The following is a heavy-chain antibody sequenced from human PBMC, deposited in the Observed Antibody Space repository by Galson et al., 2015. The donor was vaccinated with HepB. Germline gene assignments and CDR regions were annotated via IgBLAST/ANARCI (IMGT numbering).Heavy chain of an antibody. V-gene: IGHV4-59*01. CDR3: AGAGVGATKMDV. Sequence: SETLSLTCTVSGGSISSYYWSWIRQPPGKGLEWIGYIYYSGSTNYNPSLKSRVTISVDTSKNQFSLKLSSVTAADTAVYYCAGAGVGATKMDVWGKGTTVTVSS. CDR2: IYYSGST. D-gene: IGHD1-26*01. J-gene: IGHJ6*04. CDR1: GGSISSYY.